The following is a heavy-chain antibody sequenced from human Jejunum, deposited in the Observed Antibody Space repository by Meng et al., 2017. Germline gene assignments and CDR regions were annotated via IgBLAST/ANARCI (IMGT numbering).Heavy chain of an antibody. CDR2: IKQDGSDK. CDR1: GFTFGDYW. D-gene: IGHD3-10*01. V-gene: IGHV3-7*03. J-gene: IGHJ4*02. CDR3: AKVYRDSSSFYRHFDF. Sequence: GESLKISCGVSGFTFGDYWMAWVRQAPGKGLEWVAIIKQDGSDKLYVDSVKGRFTISRDNIKSSLYLQMSSLRAEDTAMYFCAKVYRDSSSFYRHFDFWGRGTLVTVSS.